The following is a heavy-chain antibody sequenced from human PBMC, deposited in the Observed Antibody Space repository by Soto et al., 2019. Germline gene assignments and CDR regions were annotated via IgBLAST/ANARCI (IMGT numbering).Heavy chain of an antibody. CDR2: IYWDDDK. V-gene: IGHV2-5*02. CDR3: VYTSGYSWAFDI. CDR1: GFSLRTSGVG. Sequence: QITLKESGPTLVKPTQTLTLTCTFSGFSLRTSGVGVGWIRQPPGKALEWLALIYWDDDKRYSPSLKSRVTSSKDTSKNQVVLTMTNMDPVDTATYYCVYTSGYSWAFDIWGQGTVVIVSS. D-gene: IGHD3-22*01. J-gene: IGHJ3*02.